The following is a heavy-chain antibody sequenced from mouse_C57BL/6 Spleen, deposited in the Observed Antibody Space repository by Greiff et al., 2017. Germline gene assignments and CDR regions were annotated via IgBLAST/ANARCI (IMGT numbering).Heavy chain of an antibody. J-gene: IGHJ3*01. CDR3: ARGHYYGSPPWFAY. CDR1: GYTFTDYY. D-gene: IGHD1-1*01. V-gene: IGHV1-26*01. Sequence: VQLQQSGPELVKPGASVKISCKASGYTFTDYYMNWVKQSHGKSLEWIGDINPNNGGTSYNQKFKGKATLTVDKSSSTAYMELRSLTSEDSAVYYCARGHYYGSPPWFAYWGQGTLVTVSA. CDR2: INPNNGGT.